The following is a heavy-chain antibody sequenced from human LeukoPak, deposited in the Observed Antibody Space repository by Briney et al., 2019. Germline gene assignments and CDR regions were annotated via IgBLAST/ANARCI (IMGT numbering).Heavy chain of an antibody. CDR2: IKQDGSEK. CDR3: ARDQIAAAAIYYYYMDV. CDR1: GFTFSSYW. D-gene: IGHD6-13*01. J-gene: IGHJ6*03. Sequence: GGSLRLSCAASGFTFSSYWMSWVRQAPGKGLEWVANIKQDGSEKYYVDSVKGRFTISRDNAKNSLYLQMNSLRAEDTAVYYCARDQIAAAAIYYYYMDVWGKGTTVTVSS. V-gene: IGHV3-7*01.